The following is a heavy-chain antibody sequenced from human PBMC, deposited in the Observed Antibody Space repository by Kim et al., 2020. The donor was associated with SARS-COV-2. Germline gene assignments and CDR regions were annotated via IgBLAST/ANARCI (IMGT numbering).Heavy chain of an antibody. J-gene: IGHJ6*02. D-gene: IGHD1-1*01. Sequence: AKKLQGGVTMTRDTATSTVYMELSSLRSEDTAVYYCARATGTTQYYGMDVWGQGTTVTVSS. CDR3: ARATGTTQYYGMDV. V-gene: IGHV1-46*01.